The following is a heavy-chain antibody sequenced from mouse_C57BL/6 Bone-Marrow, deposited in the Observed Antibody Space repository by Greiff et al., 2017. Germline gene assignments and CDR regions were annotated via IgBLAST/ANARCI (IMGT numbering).Heavy chain of an antibody. V-gene: IGHV14-1*01. CDR2: IDPEDGDT. CDR3: TTIYDGYYDWYFDV. J-gene: IGHJ1*03. Sequence: VQLQQSGAELVRPGASVKLSCTASGFNIKDYYMHWVKQRPEQGLEWIGRIDPEDGDTEYAPKFQGKATMTADTSSNTAYLQLSSLTSEDTAVYYCTTIYDGYYDWYFDVWCTGTTVTVSA. CDR1: GFNIKDYY. D-gene: IGHD2-3*01.